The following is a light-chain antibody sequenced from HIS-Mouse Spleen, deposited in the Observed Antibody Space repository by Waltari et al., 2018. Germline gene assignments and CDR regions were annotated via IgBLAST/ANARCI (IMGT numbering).Light chain of an antibody. CDR2: DAS. V-gene: IGKV1-13*02. Sequence: IQLTQSPYSLSASVGDRVTITCRASQGISSALAWYQQKPGKAPKLLIYDASSLESGVPSRFSGSGSGTDFTLTISSLQPEDFATYYCQQFNSYPALTFGGGTKVEIK. J-gene: IGKJ4*01. CDR3: QQFNSYPALT. CDR1: QGISSA.